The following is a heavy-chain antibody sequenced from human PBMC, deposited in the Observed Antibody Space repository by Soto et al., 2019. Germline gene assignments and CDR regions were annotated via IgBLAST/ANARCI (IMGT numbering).Heavy chain of an antibody. Sequence: QVQLVESGGGVVQPGRSLRLSCAASGFTFSSYGMHWVRQAPGKGLEWVAVISYDGSNKYYADSVKGRFTISRDNSKNTLYLQMNRLRAEDTAVYYCAKSSGITIFGVSVDYWGQGTLVTFSS. CDR2: ISYDGSNK. CDR3: AKSSGITIFGVSVDY. CDR1: GFTFSSYG. J-gene: IGHJ4*02. D-gene: IGHD3-3*01. V-gene: IGHV3-30*18.